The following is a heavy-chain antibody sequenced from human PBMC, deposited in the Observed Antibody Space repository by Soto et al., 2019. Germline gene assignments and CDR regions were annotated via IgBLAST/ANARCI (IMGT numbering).Heavy chain of an antibody. CDR2: ISYDGSNK. Sequence: PGGSLRLSCAASGFTFSSYGMHWVRQAPGKGLEWVAVISYDGSNKYYADSVKGQFTISRDNSKNTLYLQMNSLRAEDTAVYYCAKGGRGDRYYYYYGMDVWGQGTTVTVSS. CDR1: GFTFSSYG. J-gene: IGHJ6*02. D-gene: IGHD3-16*01. V-gene: IGHV3-30*18. CDR3: AKGGRGDRYYYYYGMDV.